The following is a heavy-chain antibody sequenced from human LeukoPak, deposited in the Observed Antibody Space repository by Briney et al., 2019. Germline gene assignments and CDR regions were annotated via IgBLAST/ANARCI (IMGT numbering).Heavy chain of an antibody. D-gene: IGHD3-10*01. Sequence: SETLSLTCTVSGGSISSGGYYWSWIRQHPGKGLEWIGYIYYSGSTYYNPSLKSRVTISVDTSKNQFSLKLSSVTAADMAVYYCARVHGSGSYYPYFDYWGQGTLVTVSS. CDR2: IYYSGST. V-gene: IGHV4-31*03. CDR1: GGSISSGGYY. J-gene: IGHJ4*02. CDR3: ARVHGSGSYYPYFDY.